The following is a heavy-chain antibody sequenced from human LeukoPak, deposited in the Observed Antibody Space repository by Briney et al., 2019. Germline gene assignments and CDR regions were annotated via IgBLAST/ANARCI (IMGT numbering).Heavy chain of an antibody. CDR1: GFTFSSYA. CDR3: AREPITMMVLINPNDAFDI. D-gene: IGHD3-22*01. V-gene: IGHV3-21*01. Sequence: GGSLRLSCAASGFTFSSYAMSWVRQAPGKGLEWVSAISSSSSYIHYADSVKGRFTISRDNAKNSLYLQMNSLRAEDTAVYYCAREPITMMVLINPNDAFDIWGQGTMVTVSS. J-gene: IGHJ3*02. CDR2: ISSSSSYI.